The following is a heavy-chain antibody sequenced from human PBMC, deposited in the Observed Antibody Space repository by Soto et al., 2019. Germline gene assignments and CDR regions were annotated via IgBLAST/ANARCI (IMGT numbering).Heavy chain of an antibody. J-gene: IGHJ6*02. D-gene: IGHD5-18*01. CDR3: ERPVDTAMGDYYYYYGMDV. Sequence: SVKVSCKASGGTFSSYAISWVRQAPGQGLEWMGGIIPIFGTANYAQKFQGRVTITADESTSTAYMELSSLRSEDTAVYYCERPVDTAMGDYYYYYGMDVWGQGATVTVSS. CDR1: GGTFSSYA. V-gene: IGHV1-69*13. CDR2: IIPIFGTA.